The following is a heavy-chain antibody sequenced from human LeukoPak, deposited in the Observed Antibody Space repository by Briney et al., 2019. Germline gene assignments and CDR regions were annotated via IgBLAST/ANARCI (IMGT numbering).Heavy chain of an antibody. V-gene: IGHV1-46*01. CDR1: GYTFTSYY. CDR3: ARRGGDYYDSSGYYPGDLTF. Sequence: ASVTVSCKASGYTFTSYYMHWVRQAPGQGLEWMGLINPSGGSTSYAQKFQGRVTMTRDMSTSTVYMELSSLRSEDTAVYYCARRGGDYYDSSGYYPGDLTFWGQGTLVTVPS. D-gene: IGHD3-22*01. CDR2: INPSGGST. J-gene: IGHJ4*02.